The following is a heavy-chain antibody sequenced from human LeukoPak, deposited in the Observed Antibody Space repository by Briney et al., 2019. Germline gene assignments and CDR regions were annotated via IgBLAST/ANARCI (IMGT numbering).Heavy chain of an antibody. CDR1: GGTFSSYA. Sequence: SAKVSCKASGGTFSSYAISWVRQAPGQGLEWMGGIIPIFGTANYAQKFQGRVTITTDESTSTAYMELSSLRSEDTAVYYCARGRSSSANWFDPWGQGTLVTVSS. V-gene: IGHV1-69*05. CDR3: ARGRSSSANWFDP. D-gene: IGHD6-6*01. CDR2: IIPIFGTA. J-gene: IGHJ5*02.